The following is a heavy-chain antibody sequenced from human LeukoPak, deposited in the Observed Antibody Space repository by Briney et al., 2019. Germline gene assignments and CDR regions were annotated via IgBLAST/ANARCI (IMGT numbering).Heavy chain of an antibody. J-gene: IGHJ6*03. Sequence: GASVKVSCKASGYTFTGYYMHWVRQAPGQGLEWMGRINPNRGGTNYAQKFQGRVTMTRDTSISTAYMELSRLRSDDTAVYYCARIGDIVVVVAATPSHMDVWGKGTTVTVSS. D-gene: IGHD2-15*01. CDR2: INPNRGGT. CDR1: GYTFTGYY. V-gene: IGHV1-2*06. CDR3: ARIGDIVVVVAATPSHMDV.